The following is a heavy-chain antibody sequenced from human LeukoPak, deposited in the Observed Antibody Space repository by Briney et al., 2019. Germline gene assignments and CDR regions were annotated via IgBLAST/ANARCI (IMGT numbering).Heavy chain of an antibody. Sequence: PGGSLRLSCAASGFTFSSYWMSWVCQAPGKGREWVANIKQDGSEKYYVDSVKGRFTISRDNAKNSLYLQMNSLRAEDTAVYYCASLVGALRGYFDYWGQGTLVTVSS. J-gene: IGHJ4*02. CDR1: GFTFSSYW. CDR2: IKQDGSEK. V-gene: IGHV3-7*01. CDR3: ASLVGALRGYFDY. D-gene: IGHD1-26*01.